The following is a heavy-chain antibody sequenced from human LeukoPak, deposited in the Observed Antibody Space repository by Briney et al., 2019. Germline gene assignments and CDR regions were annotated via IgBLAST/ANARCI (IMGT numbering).Heavy chain of an antibody. Sequence: SGGSLRLSCAASGFTFSSYWMSWVRQAPGKGLEWVANIKQDGSEKYYVDSVKGRFTISRDNAKNSLYLQMNSLRAEDTAVYYCAKGSKLVVITRDHYMAVWGKGTTVTISS. CDR3: AKGSKLVVITRDHYMAV. CDR2: IKQDGSEK. V-gene: IGHV3-7*01. J-gene: IGHJ6*03. CDR1: GFTFSSYW. D-gene: IGHD3-22*01.